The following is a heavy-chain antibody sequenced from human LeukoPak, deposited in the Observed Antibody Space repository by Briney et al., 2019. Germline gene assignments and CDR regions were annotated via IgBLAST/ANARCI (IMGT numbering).Heavy chain of an antibody. Sequence: SETLSLTCAVYGGSFSGYYWSWIRQPPGKGLEWIGDIDHSGSAHYNPSLKSRVTISVDTSNKQFSLNLHSVTAADTAVYYCARGFLTSSRWFDPWGQGTLVTVSS. D-gene: IGHD2/OR15-2a*01. V-gene: IGHV4-34*01. J-gene: IGHJ5*02. CDR2: IDHSGSA. CDR3: ARGFLTSSRWFDP. CDR1: GGSFSGYY.